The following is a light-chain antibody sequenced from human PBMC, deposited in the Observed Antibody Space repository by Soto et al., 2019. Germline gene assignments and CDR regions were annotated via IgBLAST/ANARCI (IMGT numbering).Light chain of an antibody. CDR2: AVT. CDR3: CSYTSSGTYV. J-gene: IGLJ1*01. Sequence: QSVLTQPASVSGSPGQSISISCTGTSSDVGGYNYVSWYQQYSGKAPKLMIYAVTDRPSGISNRFSASKSGNTASLTISGLQAEDEADYYCCSYTSSGTYVFGTGTKVTV. V-gene: IGLV2-14*01. CDR1: SSDVGGYNY.